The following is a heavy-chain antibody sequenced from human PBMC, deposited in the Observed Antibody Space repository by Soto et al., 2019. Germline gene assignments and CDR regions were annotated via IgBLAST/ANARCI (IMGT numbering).Heavy chain of an antibody. CDR1: GYSFTVYY. V-gene: IGHV1-2*02. CDR3: ARALAKGGGSAGFDY. J-gene: IGHJ4*02. CDR2: INPKSGGT. D-gene: IGHD1-26*01. Sequence: VXSVKVACNASGYSFTVYYMRWVRQAPGQGLEWMGWINPKSGGTMYPQKFQGRVTMTWDTSISTAYMALTRLRSDDTAVYYCARALAKGGGSAGFDYWGQGTLVTVS.